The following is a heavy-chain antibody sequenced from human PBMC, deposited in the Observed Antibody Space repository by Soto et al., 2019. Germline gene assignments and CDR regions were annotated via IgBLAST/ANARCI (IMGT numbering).Heavy chain of an antibody. D-gene: IGHD5-18*01. J-gene: IGHJ4*02. V-gene: IGHV1-69*06. CDR2: IIPVFGTG. Sequence: SVKLSRKASGGTFSSYAISWVRQAPGQGLEWMGGIIPVFGTGIYAQKFQGRVTITADKSTNTAYMELSSLRSEDTAVYFCARVGGTGGYTYGLDYWGQGTLVTVSS. CDR3: ARVGGTGGYTYGLDY. CDR1: GGTFSSYA.